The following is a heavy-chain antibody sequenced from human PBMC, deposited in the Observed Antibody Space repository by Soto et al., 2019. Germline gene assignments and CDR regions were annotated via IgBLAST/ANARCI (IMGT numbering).Heavy chain of an antibody. CDR1: GGSFSGYY. J-gene: IGHJ4*02. CDR3: ARGIGDTAMVKIFDY. Sequence: PSETLSLTCAVYGGSFSGYYWSWIRQPPGKGLEWIGEINHSGSTNYNPSLKSRVTISVDTSKNQFSLKLSSVTAADTAVYYCARGIGDTAMVKIFDYWGQGTLVTVSS. CDR2: INHSGST. V-gene: IGHV4-34*01. D-gene: IGHD5-18*01.